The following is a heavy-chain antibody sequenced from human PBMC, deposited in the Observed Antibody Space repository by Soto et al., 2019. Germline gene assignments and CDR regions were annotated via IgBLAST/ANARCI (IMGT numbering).Heavy chain of an antibody. CDR1: GDSVSSNSAA. CDR2: TYYRSKWYY. Sequence: SHTLSLTCAISGDSVSSNSAAWNWIRQSPSRGLEWLGRTYYRSKWYYGYAVSVKSRITIKPDTSKNQFSLQLNSVTPEDTAVYYCARIHSSSSSDMDVWGQGTTVTVSS. V-gene: IGHV6-1*01. J-gene: IGHJ6*02. D-gene: IGHD6-6*01. CDR3: ARIHSSSSSDMDV.